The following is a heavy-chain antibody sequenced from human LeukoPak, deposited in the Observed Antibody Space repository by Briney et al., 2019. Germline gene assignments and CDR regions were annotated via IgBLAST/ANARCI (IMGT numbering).Heavy chain of an antibody. J-gene: IGHJ4*02. CDR2: ISAYNGNT. D-gene: IGHD2-21*02. Sequence: ASVKVSCKASGYTFTSYGISWVRQAPGQGLEWMGWISAYNGNTNYAQKLQGRVTMTTDTSTSTAYMELRSLRSDDTAVYYSARDLISAYCGGDCYPLDYWGQGTLVTVSS. V-gene: IGHV1-18*01. CDR3: ARDLISAYCGGDCYPLDY. CDR1: GYTFTSYG.